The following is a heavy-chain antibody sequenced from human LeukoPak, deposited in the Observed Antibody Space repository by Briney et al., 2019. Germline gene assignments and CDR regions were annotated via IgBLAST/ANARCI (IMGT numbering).Heavy chain of an antibody. CDR1: GGTFSSYA. CDR2: IIPIYDPV. CDR3: AREPLGCGGDCHFDY. V-gene: IGHV1-69*05. J-gene: IGHJ4*02. D-gene: IGHD2-21*02. Sequence: SVKVSCKASGGTFSSYAFSWMRQAPGQGLEWMGRIIPIYDPVDYAQRFQGRVTITTDESTNTVYVELSSLRYEDTAVYYCAREPLGCGGDCHFDYWGQGTLVTVSS.